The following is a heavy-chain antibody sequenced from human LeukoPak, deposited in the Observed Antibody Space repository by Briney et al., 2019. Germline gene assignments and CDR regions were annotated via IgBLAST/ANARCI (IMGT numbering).Heavy chain of an antibody. Sequence: ASVKVSCKASGYSFTGYYIHWVRQATGQGLEWMGIISPHGDDATYAQKFQGRVTMTGERSTRTVYMQLSSLRSDDTAVYYCARAGVMATNHFDLWGRGTLVTVSS. CDR3: ARAGVMATNHFDL. CDR2: ISPHGDDA. CDR1: GYSFTGYY. V-gene: IGHV1-46*01. J-gene: IGHJ2*01. D-gene: IGHD5-24*01.